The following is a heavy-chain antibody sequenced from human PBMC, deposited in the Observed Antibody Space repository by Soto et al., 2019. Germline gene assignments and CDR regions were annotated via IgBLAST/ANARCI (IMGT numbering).Heavy chain of an antibody. CDR2: INPNSGGT. D-gene: IGHD6-13*01. CDR3: AREEQYSSSWPAYGMDV. Sequence: GASVKVSCKASGYTFTGYYMHWVRQAPGQGLELMGWINPNSGGTNYAQKFQGWVTMTRDTSISTAYMELSRLRSDDTAVYYCAREEQYSSSWPAYGMDVWGQGTTVTVYS. J-gene: IGHJ6*02. CDR1: GYTFTGYY. V-gene: IGHV1-2*04.